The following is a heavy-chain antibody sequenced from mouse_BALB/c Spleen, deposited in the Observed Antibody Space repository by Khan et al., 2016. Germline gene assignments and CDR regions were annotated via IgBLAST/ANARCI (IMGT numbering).Heavy chain of an antibody. J-gene: IGHJ4*01. CDR1: GYSITSDYA. V-gene: IGHV3-2*02. CDR2: IIYSDST. Sequence: EVQLQESGPGLVKPSQSLSLTCTVTGYSITSDYAWNWIRQFPGNKLEWMGNIIYSDSTRYYPSFKSRISVTRDTSKNQFFLQLNSVTTEDPPTYYCARTPTAYYALGYWGQGTSVTVSS. D-gene: IGHD1-2*01. CDR3: ARTPTAYYALGY.